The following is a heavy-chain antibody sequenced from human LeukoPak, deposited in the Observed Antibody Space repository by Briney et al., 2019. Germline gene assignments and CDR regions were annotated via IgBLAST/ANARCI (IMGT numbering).Heavy chain of an antibody. J-gene: IGHJ6*03. V-gene: IGHV4-4*02. Sequence: SETLSLTCAVSGGPISSTNWWSWVRQPPGKGLEWIGEIYRSGTTNYKPSLKSRVTISLDKSRNHFSLKLTSVTAADSAVYYCARAEVRGVNSYYMDVWGKGTTVTVSS. D-gene: IGHD3-10*01. CDR2: IYRSGTT. CDR1: GGPISSTNW. CDR3: ARAEVRGVNSYYMDV.